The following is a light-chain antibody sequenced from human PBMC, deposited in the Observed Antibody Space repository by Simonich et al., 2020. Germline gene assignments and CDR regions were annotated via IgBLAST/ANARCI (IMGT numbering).Light chain of an antibody. V-gene: IGKV4-1*01. CDR1: QSVLYSSNNKNY. CDR3: QQYYSTPIT. J-gene: IGKJ5*01. Sequence: DIVMTQSPDSLAVSLGERATINCKSSQSVLYSSNNKNYLAWYHQKPGHPPKLLIYWASTRASGVPDRFSGSGSGTDFTLTISSLQAEDVAVYYCQQYYSTPITFGQGTRLEIK. CDR2: WAS.